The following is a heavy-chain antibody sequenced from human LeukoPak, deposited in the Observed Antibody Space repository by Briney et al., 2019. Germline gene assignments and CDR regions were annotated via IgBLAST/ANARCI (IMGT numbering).Heavy chain of an antibody. Sequence: GGSLRLSCAASGFTFSSYIMNWVRQAPGKGLEWVSYISSSSSTIYYADSVKGRFTISRDNAKNSLYLQMNSLRAEDTAVYCCARDRVNYGDYGGVRWGQGTLVTVSS. CDR2: ISSSSSTI. V-gene: IGHV3-48*04. D-gene: IGHD4-17*01. J-gene: IGHJ4*02. CDR1: GFTFSSYI. CDR3: ARDRVNYGDYGGVR.